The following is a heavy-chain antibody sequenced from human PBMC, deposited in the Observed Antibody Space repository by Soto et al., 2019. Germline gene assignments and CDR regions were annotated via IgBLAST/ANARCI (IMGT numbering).Heavy chain of an antibody. CDR1: GGSISSGGYS. J-gene: IGHJ4*02. CDR3: ARGGDSGYDLDY. CDR2: IYHSGST. V-gene: IGHV4-30-2*01. Sequence: QLQLQESGSGLVKPSQTLSLTCAVSGGSISSGGYSWSWIRQPPGKGLEWIGYIYHSGSTYYNPSLKVRVTLAVDRSKNQFSLKLSSVTAADTAVYYCARGGDSGYDLDYWGQGTLVTVSS. D-gene: IGHD5-12*01.